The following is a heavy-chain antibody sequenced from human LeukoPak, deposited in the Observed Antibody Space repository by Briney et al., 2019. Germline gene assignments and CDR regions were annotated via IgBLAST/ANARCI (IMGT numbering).Heavy chain of an antibody. Sequence: WSSVKLSCTASGGTFSSYAISWVRQAPGQGLEWMGGIIPIFGTANYAQKFQGRVTITADESTSTAYMELSSLRSEDTAVYYCARDRPPGDFDRLPDAFDIWGQGTMVTVSS. J-gene: IGHJ3*02. V-gene: IGHV1-69*01. CDR3: ARDRPPGDFDRLPDAFDI. CDR2: IIPIFGTA. D-gene: IGHD3-9*01. CDR1: GGTFSSYA.